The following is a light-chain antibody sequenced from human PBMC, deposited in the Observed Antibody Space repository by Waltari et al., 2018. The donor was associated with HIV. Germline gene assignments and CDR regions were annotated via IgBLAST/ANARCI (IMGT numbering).Light chain of an antibody. CDR3: QVWDSSSDAYV. CDR2: YDS. V-gene: IGLV3-21*04. J-gene: IGLJ1*01. CDR1: NVGSKS. Sequence: SYVLAQPPSVSVAPGKTARITCGGHNVGSKSVPWYQQKPGQAPVVVIYYDSDRPSGIPERFSGSNSGNTATLTISRVEAGDEADYYCQVWDSSSDAYVFGTGTKVTVL.